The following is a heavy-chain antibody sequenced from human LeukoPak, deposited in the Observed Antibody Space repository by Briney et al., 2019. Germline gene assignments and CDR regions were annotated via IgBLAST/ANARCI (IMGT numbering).Heavy chain of an antibody. CDR3: ARVRMGTDYYGSGTDAFDI. D-gene: IGHD3-10*01. J-gene: IGHJ3*02. CDR2: INPNSGGT. Sequence: ASVKVSCKASGYTFTCYYMHWVRQAQGQGLEWMGWINPNSGGTNYAQKFQGTVPMTRDPSISTAYMELSRLSSDDTAVYYCARVRMGTDYYGSGTDAFDIWGQGTMVTVSS. CDR1: GYTFTCYY. V-gene: IGHV1-2*02.